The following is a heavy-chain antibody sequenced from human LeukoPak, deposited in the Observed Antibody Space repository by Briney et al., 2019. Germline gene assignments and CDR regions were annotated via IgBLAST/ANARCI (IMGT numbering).Heavy chain of an antibody. Sequence: TGGSLRLSCTASGFIASSNYMSWVRQAPGKGLEWVSAISGSGGSTYYADSVKGRFTISRDNSKNTLYLQMNSLRAEDTAVYYCADKLWFGELFPDYWGQGTLVTVSS. V-gene: IGHV3-23*01. CDR3: ADKLWFGELFPDY. D-gene: IGHD3-10*01. J-gene: IGHJ4*02. CDR1: GFIASSNY. CDR2: ISGSGGST.